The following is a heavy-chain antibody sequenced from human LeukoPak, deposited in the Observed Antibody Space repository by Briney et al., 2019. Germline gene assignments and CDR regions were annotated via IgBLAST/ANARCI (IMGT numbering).Heavy chain of an antibody. CDR1: GYTFTSYG. Sequence: GASVKVSCKASGYTFTSYGISWVRQAPGQGLEWMGRISAYNGNTNYAQKLQGRVTMTTDTSTSTAYMELRSLRSDDTAVYYCASSIDILTGYSQSDYWGQGTLVTVSS. V-gene: IGHV1-18*01. CDR3: ASSIDILTGYSQSDY. D-gene: IGHD3-9*01. J-gene: IGHJ4*02. CDR2: ISAYNGNT.